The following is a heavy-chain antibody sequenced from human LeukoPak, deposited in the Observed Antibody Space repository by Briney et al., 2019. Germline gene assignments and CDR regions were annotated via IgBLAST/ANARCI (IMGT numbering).Heavy chain of an antibody. D-gene: IGHD2-15*01. V-gene: IGHV1-46*01. CDR3: AKGYCSGGTCYSYDY. CDR2: SNPSGVGT. Sequence: ASVKVSCKASGYTFTSYYMHWVRQAPGQGLEWMGVSNPSGVGTNYAQKFQGRVTMTRDTSTSTVYMELNSLRSEDTAVYYCAKGYCSGGTCYSYDYWGQGTLVTVSS. CDR1: GYTFTSYY. J-gene: IGHJ4*02.